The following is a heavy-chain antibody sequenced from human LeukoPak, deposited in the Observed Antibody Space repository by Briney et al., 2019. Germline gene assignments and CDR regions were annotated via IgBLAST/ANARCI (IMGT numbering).Heavy chain of an antibody. J-gene: IGHJ3*02. CDR2: ISGSGGST. V-gene: IGHV3-23*01. CDR1: GFTFSSYA. CDR3: AKGRQWLVSAFDI. Sequence: GGSLRLSCAAAGFTFSSYAMSWVRQAPGKGLEWVSAISGSGGSTYYADSVKGRFTISRDNSKNTLYLQMNSLRAEDTAVYYCAKGRQWLVSAFDIWGQGTMVTVSS. D-gene: IGHD6-19*01.